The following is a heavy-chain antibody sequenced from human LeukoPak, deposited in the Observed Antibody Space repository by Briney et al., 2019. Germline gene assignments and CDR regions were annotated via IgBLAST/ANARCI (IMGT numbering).Heavy chain of an antibody. CDR2: IWYDGSNR. J-gene: IGHJ4*02. CDR1: GFILSNYG. V-gene: IGHV3-33*01. CDR3: ARGTGAKRYYFDL. Sequence: PGGSLRLSCAASGFILSNYGMHWLSQAPGKGLEWVTVIWYDGSNRYFADSVKGRITISRDTSQNTVSLQMDSLRVEDTGVYYCARGTGAKRYYFDLWGQGIPVAVSS.